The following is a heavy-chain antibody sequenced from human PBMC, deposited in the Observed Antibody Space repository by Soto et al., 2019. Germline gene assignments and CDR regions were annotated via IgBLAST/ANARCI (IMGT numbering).Heavy chain of an antibody. CDR2: IYPGDSDT. D-gene: IGHD4-17*01. CDR3: ARRGDRLYYYYGMDV. J-gene: IGHJ6*02. V-gene: IGHV5-51*01. CDR1: GYSFTSYL. Sequence: PGESLKISCRGSGYSFTSYLIGWVRQMPGKGLEWMGIIYPGDSDTRYSPSFQGQVTISADKSISTAYLQWSSLKASDTAMYYCARRGDRLYYYYGMDVWGQGTTVTVSS.